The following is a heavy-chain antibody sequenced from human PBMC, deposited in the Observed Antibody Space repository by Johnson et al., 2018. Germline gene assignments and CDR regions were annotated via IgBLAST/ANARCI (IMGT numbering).Heavy chain of an antibody. CDR1: GGTFSSYA. CDR2: IIPILGIA. V-gene: IGHV1-69*04. J-gene: IGHJ3*02. D-gene: IGHD2-15*01. CDR3: ARDGYCSGGGCYSSAFDI. Sequence: QVQLVESGAEVKKXGSSVKVSCKASGGTFSSYAISWVRQAPGQGLEWMGRIIPILGIANYAQKFQGRVPITADKSTSTAYMERSSLRSEDTAVYYCARDGYCSGGGCYSSAFDIWGQGTMVTVSS.